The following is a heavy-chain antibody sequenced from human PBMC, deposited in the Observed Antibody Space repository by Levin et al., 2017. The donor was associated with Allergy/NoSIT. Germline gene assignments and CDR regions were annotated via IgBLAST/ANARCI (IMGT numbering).Heavy chain of an antibody. CDR3: ARELTGSYYYYGMDV. Sequence: ETLSLTCAASGFTFSSYSMNWVRQAPGKGLEWVSSISSSSSYIYYADSVKGRFTISRDNAKNSLYLQMNSLRAEDTAVYYCARELTGSYYYYGMDVWGQGTTVTVSS. D-gene: IGHD3-10*01. CDR1: GFTFSSYS. CDR2: ISSSSSYI. J-gene: IGHJ6*02. V-gene: IGHV3-21*01.